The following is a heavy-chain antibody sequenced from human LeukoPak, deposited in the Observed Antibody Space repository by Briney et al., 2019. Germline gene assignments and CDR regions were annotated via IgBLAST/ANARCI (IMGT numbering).Heavy chain of an antibody. CDR3: AKEGFYGYALRVDYFDY. Sequence: GGSLRFSCAASGFTFSSYAMSWVRQAPGKGLEWVSAISGSGGSTYYADSVKGRFTISRDNSKNTLYLQMNSLRAEDTAVYYCAKEGFYGYALRVDYFDYWGQGTLVTVSS. D-gene: IGHD5-12*01. CDR1: GFTFSSYA. J-gene: IGHJ4*02. CDR2: ISGSGGST. V-gene: IGHV3-23*01.